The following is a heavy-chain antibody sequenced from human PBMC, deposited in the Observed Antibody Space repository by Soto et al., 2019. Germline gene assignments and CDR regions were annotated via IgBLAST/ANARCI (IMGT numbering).Heavy chain of an antibody. CDR3: AHRSRGYAYYFDQ. D-gene: IGHD5-12*01. J-gene: IGHJ4*02. V-gene: IGHV2-5*02. CDR2: IFWDDDK. CDR1: GFSLTTRGVA. Sequence: QITLKESGPALVRPTQTLTLTCSFSGFSLTTRGVAVGWIRQPPGKALEWLALIFWDDDKWYSPSLRSRLTITEDTSKNQVVLTMTNMDPVETATYYCAHRSRGYAYYFDQWGQGTLVTVSS.